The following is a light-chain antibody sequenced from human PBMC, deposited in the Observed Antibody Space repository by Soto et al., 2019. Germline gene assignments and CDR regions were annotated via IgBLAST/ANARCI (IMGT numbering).Light chain of an antibody. CDR1: QSVSSN. Sequence: EIVMTQYPATLSVSPGERATLSCRASQSVSSNLAWYQQKPGQAPRLLIYGAYTRATGIPARFSGSGSGTEFTLTISSLQSEDFAVYYFQQYNNWPITFGQGTRLEIK. J-gene: IGKJ5*01. V-gene: IGKV3-15*01. CDR3: QQYNNWPIT. CDR2: GAY.